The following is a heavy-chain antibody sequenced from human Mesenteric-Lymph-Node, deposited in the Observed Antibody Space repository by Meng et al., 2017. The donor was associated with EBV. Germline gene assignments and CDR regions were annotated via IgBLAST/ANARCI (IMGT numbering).Heavy chain of an antibody. J-gene: IGHJ4*02. Sequence: GRLLESGGGLGQPGGSLGLSCAASGFTFSSHSMSWARQAPGKGLEWVSAIVGRGDSTYYADSVKGRFTISRDNSKNTLYLQMNSLRAEDTAVYYCYRNDPVYWGQGTLVTVSS. D-gene: IGHD1-1*01. CDR1: GFTFSSHS. CDR2: IVGRGDST. V-gene: IGHV3-23*01. CDR3: YRNDPVY.